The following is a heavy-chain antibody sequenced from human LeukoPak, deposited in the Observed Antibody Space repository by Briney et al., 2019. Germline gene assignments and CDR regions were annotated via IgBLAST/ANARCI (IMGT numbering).Heavy chain of an antibody. CDR2: ISNNGGYT. V-gene: IGHV3-23*01. Sequence: PGGSLRLSCAASGFTFSSSAMSWVRQAPGKGLEWVSAISNNGGYTYYADSVQGRFTISRDNSKSTLCLQMNSLGAEDTAVYYCANLNAPYWGNLDYWGQGTLVTVSS. J-gene: IGHJ4*02. D-gene: IGHD3-16*01. CDR3: ANLNAPYWGNLDY. CDR1: GFTFSSSA.